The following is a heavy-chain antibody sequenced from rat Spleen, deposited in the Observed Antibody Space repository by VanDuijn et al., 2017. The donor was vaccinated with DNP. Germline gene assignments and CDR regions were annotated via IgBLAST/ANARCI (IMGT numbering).Heavy chain of an antibody. CDR2: LSYDGSST. CDR1: GFTFSNYD. D-gene: IGHD1-6*01. Sequence: EVQLVESGGGLVQPGRSMKLSCAASGFTFSNYDMAWVRQAPKKGLEWVATLSYDGSSTYYRDSVKGRFTISRDNAKSTLYLQMDSLRSEDTATYYCTTTTDYYFDYWGQGVMVTVSS. V-gene: IGHV5-7*01. CDR3: TTTTDYYFDY. J-gene: IGHJ2*01.